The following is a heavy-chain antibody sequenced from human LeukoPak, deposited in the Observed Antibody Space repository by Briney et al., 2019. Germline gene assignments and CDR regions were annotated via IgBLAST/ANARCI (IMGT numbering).Heavy chain of an antibody. CDR2: ISYDGSSK. J-gene: IGHJ4*02. V-gene: IGHV3-30*04. CDR3: ARGLLGSYSP. D-gene: IGHD1-26*01. Sequence: GGSLRLSCAASGFTFSSYAMHWVRQAPGKGLEWVAVISYDGSSKYYADSVKGRFTISRDNSKNTLYLQMNSLRAEDTAVYYCARGLLGSYSPWGQGTLVTVSS. CDR1: GFTFSSYA.